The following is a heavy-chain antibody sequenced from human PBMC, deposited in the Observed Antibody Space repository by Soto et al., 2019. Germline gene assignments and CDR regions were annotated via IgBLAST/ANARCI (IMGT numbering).Heavy chain of an antibody. CDR2: IIPIFGTA. CDR1: GGTFSSYA. J-gene: IGHJ6*02. Sequence: SVKVSCKASGGTFSSYAISWVRQAPGQGLEWMGGIIPIFGTANYAQKFQGRVTITADESTSTAYMELSSLRSEDTAVYYCARVGGSYNYHYYGMDVWGQGTTVTVSS. CDR3: ARVGGSYNYHYYGMDV. V-gene: IGHV1-69*13. D-gene: IGHD1-26*01.